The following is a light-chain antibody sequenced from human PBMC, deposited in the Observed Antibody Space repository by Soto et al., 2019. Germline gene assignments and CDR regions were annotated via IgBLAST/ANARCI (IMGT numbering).Light chain of an antibody. CDR1: QSVSSSY. CDR3: HQYGTLYT. CDR2: GAS. J-gene: IGKJ2*01. Sequence: EIVLTQSPGTLSWSPGERATLSCRASQSVSSSYLAWYQQKPGQAPRLLIYGASSRATGIPDRFSGSGSGTDFTLTISRLEPEDFAVYYCHQYGTLYTFGQGTKLEIK. V-gene: IGKV3-20*01.